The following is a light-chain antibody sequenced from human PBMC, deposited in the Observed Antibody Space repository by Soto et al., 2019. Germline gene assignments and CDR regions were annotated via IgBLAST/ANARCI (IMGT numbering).Light chain of an antibody. CDR1: GSDIGAYNY. CDR2: AVT. CDR3: SSFTTRYFSV. J-gene: IGLJ1*01. V-gene: IGLV2-14*03. Sequence: QTVPAQPASVAGSHGQWITISCTGSGSDIGAYNYVSWYKQHPGKAPKLLIHAVTRRPSGVSSRFSASNSAYTASLTISGLQAEDEANYYCSSFTTRYFSVFGPGTKVTVL.